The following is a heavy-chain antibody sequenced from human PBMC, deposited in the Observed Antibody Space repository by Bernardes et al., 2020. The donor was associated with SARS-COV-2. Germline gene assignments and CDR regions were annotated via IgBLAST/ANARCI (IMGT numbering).Heavy chain of an antibody. J-gene: IGHJ4*02. CDR2: INSRSNTI. D-gene: IGHD6-6*01. Sequence: GGSLRLSCAASGFPFSSYSMNWVRQAPGKGLEWVSYINSRSNTIYYADSVKGRFTISRDNAKNSLFLQMDSLRTEDTAVYYCARDSRYSSSHNFDYWGQGTLVTVSS. CDR1: GFPFSSYS. CDR3: ARDSRYSSSHNFDY. V-gene: IGHV3-48*01.